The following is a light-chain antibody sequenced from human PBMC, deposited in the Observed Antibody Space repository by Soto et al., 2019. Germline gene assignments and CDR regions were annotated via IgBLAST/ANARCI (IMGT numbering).Light chain of an antibody. J-gene: IGLJ3*02. Sequence: SYELTQPPSVSVSPGQTARITCSGDALPKQYADWYQQKPGQAPVLVIYKDSERPSGIPERFSGSSSGTTVTLTISGVQAEDEADYYCQSADSSGTGFGGGTKLTVL. CDR3: QSADSSGTG. CDR1: ALPKQY. V-gene: IGLV3-25*03. CDR2: KDS.